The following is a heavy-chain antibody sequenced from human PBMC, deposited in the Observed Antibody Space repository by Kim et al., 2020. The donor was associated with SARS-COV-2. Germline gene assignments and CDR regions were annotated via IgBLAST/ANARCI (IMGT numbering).Heavy chain of an antibody. J-gene: IGHJ6*02. CDR1: GGSFSGYY. CDR2: INHSGST. CDR3: ARGGLLWFGELLYGMDV. D-gene: IGHD3-10*01. V-gene: IGHV4-34*01. Sequence: SETLSLTCAVYGGSFSGYYWSWIRQPPGKGLEWIGEINHSGSTNYNPSLKSRVTISVDTSKNQFSLKLSSVTAADTAVYYCARGGLLWFGELLYGMDVWGQGTTVTVSS.